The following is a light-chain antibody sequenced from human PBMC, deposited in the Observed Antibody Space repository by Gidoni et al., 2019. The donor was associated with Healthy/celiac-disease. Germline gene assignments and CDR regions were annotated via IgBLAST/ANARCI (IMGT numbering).Light chain of an antibody. CDR1: QSISSW. CDR3: QQYPWT. CDR2: KAS. J-gene: IGKJ1*01. Sequence: IQLTQSPSTLPASVGDRVTITSRASQSISSWLAWYQQKPGKAPKHLIYKASSLESGVPSRFSGSGSGTEFTLTISSLQPDDFATYYCQQYPWTFGQGTKVEIK. V-gene: IGKV1-5*03.